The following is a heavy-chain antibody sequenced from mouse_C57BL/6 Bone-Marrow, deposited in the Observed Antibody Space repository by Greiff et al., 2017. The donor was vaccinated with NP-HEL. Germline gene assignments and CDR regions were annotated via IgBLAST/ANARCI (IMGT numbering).Heavy chain of an antibody. CDR3: AKNWHYYAMDY. D-gene: IGHD4-1*01. CDR2: IYPRDGST. Sequence: VKLMESDAELVKPGASVKISCKVSGYTFTDHTIHWMKQRPEQGLEWIGYIYPRDGSTKYNEKFKGKATLTADKSSSTAYMQLNSLTSEDSAVYFCAKNWHYYAMDYWGQGTSVTVSS. V-gene: IGHV1-78*01. CDR1: GYTFTDHT. J-gene: IGHJ4*01.